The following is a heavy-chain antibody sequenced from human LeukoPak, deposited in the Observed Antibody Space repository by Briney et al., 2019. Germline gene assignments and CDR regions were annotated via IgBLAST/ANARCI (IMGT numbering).Heavy chain of an antibody. Sequence: SETLSLTCTVSGGSISSYYWSWIRLPPGKGLEWIGYLSKSGNTNYSPSLKGRVTIFGDTSKNQFFLKLSSVTAADTAVYYCARRGGGHAFDIWGQGTMVTVSS. CDR1: GGSISSYY. J-gene: IGHJ3*02. CDR3: ARRGGGHAFDI. CDR2: LSKSGNT. V-gene: IGHV4-59*01. D-gene: IGHD3-16*01.